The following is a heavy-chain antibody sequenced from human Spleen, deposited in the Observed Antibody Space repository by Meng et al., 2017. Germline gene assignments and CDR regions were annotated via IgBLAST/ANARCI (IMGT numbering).Heavy chain of an antibody. CDR1: GFTFSSYS. CDR3: AKDTQYSSSSPYFQH. CDR2: ISWNSGSI. Sequence: GGSLRLSCAASGFTFSSYSMNWVRQAPGKGLEWVSGISWNSGSIGYADSVKGRFTISRDNAKNSLYLQMNSLRAEDTALYYCAKDTQYSSSSPYFQHWGQGTLVTVSS. J-gene: IGHJ1*01. D-gene: IGHD6-6*01. V-gene: IGHV3-9*01.